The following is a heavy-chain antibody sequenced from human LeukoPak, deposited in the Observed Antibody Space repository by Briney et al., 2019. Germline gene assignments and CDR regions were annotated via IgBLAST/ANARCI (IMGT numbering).Heavy chain of an antibody. D-gene: IGHD6-13*01. CDR2: INHSGST. CDR1: GGPFSGYY. Sequence: SETLSLTCAVYGGPFSGYYWSWIRQPPGKGLEWIGEINHSGSTNYNPSLKSRVTISVDTSKNQFSLKLSSVTAADTAVYYCARLPKYSSSDYWGQGTLVTVSS. V-gene: IGHV4-34*01. J-gene: IGHJ4*02. CDR3: ARLPKYSSSDY.